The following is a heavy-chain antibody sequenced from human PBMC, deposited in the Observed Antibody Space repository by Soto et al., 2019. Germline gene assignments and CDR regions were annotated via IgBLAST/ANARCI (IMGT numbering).Heavy chain of an antibody. CDR2: IYYSGST. J-gene: IGHJ5*02. V-gene: IGHV4-31*03. D-gene: IGHD3-3*01. CDR1: GGSISIGGYY. Sequence: TLSLTSTVSGGSISIGGYYWSCIRQHPGQSLEWIGYIYYSGSTYYNPSLKSRVTISVDTSKNQFSLKLSSVTAADTAVYYCARAIPNYDFWSGSWFDPWGQGTLVTVSS. CDR3: ARAIPNYDFWSGSWFDP.